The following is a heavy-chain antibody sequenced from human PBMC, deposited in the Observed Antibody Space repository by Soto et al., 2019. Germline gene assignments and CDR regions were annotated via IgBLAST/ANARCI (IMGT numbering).Heavy chain of an antibody. CDR2: IYYSGST. Sequence: TSETLSLTCTVSGGSISSGGYYWSWIRQHPGKGLEWIGYIYYSGSTYYNPSLKSRVTISVDTSKNQFSLKLSSVTAADTAVYYCARAPRITMIVVWGQGTLVTVSS. V-gene: IGHV4-31*03. CDR1: GGSISSGGYY. D-gene: IGHD3-22*01. J-gene: IGHJ4*02. CDR3: ARAPRITMIVV.